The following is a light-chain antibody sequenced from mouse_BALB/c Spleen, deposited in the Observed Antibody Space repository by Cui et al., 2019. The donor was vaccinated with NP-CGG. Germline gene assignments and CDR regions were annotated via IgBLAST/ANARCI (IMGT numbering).Light chain of an antibody. CDR1: TGAVTTSNY. V-gene: IGLV1*01. Sequence: QAVVTQESALTTSPGETVTLTCRSSTGAVTTSNYANWVQEKPDHLFTGLIGGTNIRVPGVPARFSGSLLGDKAALTITGAQTEDEAIYFCALWYSNHWVFGGGTKLTVL. CDR3: ALWYSNHWV. J-gene: IGLJ1*01. CDR2: GTN.